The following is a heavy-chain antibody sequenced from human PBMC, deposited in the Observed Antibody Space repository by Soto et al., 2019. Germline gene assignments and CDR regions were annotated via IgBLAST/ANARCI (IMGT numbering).Heavy chain of an antibody. Sequence: SETLCLTCTVSGGSIGAYYWSWIRQPPGKGLEWIGYIYFRGTTNYNPSLKSRVTMSADTSKNQFSLKLNSVTAADTAVYYCARMNYYDTSGYPFDYWGQGTLVTVSS. CDR3: ARMNYYDTSGYPFDY. CDR1: GGSIGAYY. J-gene: IGHJ4*02. CDR2: IYFRGTT. D-gene: IGHD3-22*01. V-gene: IGHV4-59*01.